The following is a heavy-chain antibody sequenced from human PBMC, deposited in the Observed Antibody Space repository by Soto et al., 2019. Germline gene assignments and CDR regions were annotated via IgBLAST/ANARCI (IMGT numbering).Heavy chain of an antibody. CDR2: IIPIFGTA. Sequence: QVQLVQSGAEVKKPGSSVKVSCKDSGGTFSSYAISWVRQAPGQGLEWMGGIIPIFGTANYAQKFQGRVTITADESTRTAYMELSSLRAEDTAVYDCARDDPGIAAAGTDPDYYGMDVWGQGTTVTVSS. D-gene: IGHD6-13*01. J-gene: IGHJ6*02. V-gene: IGHV1-69*01. CDR3: ARDDPGIAAAGTDPDYYGMDV. CDR1: GGTFSSYA.